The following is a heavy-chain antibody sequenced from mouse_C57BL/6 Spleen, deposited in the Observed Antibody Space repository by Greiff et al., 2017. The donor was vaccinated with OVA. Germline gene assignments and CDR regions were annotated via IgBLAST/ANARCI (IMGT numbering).Heavy chain of an antibody. CDR2: IDPSDSYT. V-gene: IGHV1-69*01. Sequence: VKLQQPGAELVMPGASVKLSCKASGYTFTSYWMHWVKQRPGQGLEWIGEIDPSDSYTNYNQKFKGKSTLTVDKSSSTAYMQLSSLTSEDSAVYYCARYWGTTVVDRYWYFDVWGTGTTVTVSS. J-gene: IGHJ1*03. D-gene: IGHD1-1*01. CDR1: GYTFTSYW. CDR3: ARYWGTTVVDRYWYFDV.